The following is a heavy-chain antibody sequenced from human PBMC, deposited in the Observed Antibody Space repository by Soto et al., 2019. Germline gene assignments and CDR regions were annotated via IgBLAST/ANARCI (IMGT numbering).Heavy chain of an antibody. CDR1: GFSLTTRSMC. Sequence: SGPTLVNPTQTLTLTFTLSGFSLTTRSMCVSWIRQSPGKALEWLALIDWDGDTYYSTSLKNRLTISRDTSTNQVVLKMTNLDPADTATYFCARSLNYDFWTGYFFDFWGQGALVTVSS. J-gene: IGHJ4*02. CDR3: ARSLNYDFWTGYFFDF. D-gene: IGHD3-3*01. CDR2: IDWDGDT. V-gene: IGHV2-70*01.